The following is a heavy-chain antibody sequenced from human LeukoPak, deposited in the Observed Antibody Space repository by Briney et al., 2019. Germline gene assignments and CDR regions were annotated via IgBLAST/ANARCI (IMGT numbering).Heavy chain of an antibody. Sequence: GSLRLACAASGFTFSSYSMNWVRQPPGKGLEWIGEINHSGSTNYDPSLKSRVTISVDTSKNQFSLKLSSVTAADTAVYYCARAPGKVAIDYWGQGTLVTVSS. CDR2: INHSGST. V-gene: IGHV4-34*01. D-gene: IGHD5-12*01. J-gene: IGHJ4*02. CDR3: ARAPGKVAIDY. CDR1: GFTFSSYS.